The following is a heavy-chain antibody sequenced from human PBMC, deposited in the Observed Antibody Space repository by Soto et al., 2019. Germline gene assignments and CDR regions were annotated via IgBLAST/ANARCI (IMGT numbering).Heavy chain of an antibody. CDR3: ARALMGSFDAFDI. CDR2: IFHSGAT. V-gene: IGHV4-59*01. D-gene: IGHD3-16*01. Sequence: SETLSLTCSVSGGSISTYYWSWIRQAPGKRLEWLGYIFHSGATNYNPSLESRVTISVDTSKSQLSLRLTSVTAADTGVYYCARALMGSFDAFDIWGQGTTVTVSS. CDR1: GGSISTYY. J-gene: IGHJ3*02.